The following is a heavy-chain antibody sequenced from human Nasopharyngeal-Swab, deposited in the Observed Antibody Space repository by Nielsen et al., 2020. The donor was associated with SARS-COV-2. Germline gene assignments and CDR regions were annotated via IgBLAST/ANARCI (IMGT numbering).Heavy chain of an antibody. CDR1: GGSLSSSNYY. CDR2: VSYSGPT. V-gene: IGHV4-39*02. D-gene: IGHD4-11*01. J-gene: IGHJ4*02. CDR3: GRLTKTTVTRRLYFDY. Sequence: GSLRLSCTVSGGSLSSSNYYWGWIRQPPGKGLEWIRTVSYSGPTYYNPSLKSRVTMSVDTSKNHFSLRLTSVTAADTAVYYCGRLTKTTVTRRLYFDYWGQGTLVTVSS.